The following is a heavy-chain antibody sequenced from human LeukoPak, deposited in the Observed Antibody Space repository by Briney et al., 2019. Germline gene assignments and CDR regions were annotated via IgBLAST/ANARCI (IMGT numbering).Heavy chain of an antibody. CDR1: GGSISSDY. Sequence: SETLSLTCTVSGGSISSDYWSWVRQPPGKGGEGVGYTYYSGATNYNPSLKSRLTLSVDTSKNQFSLKLTSVTAADMAVYFCARGGKWLQIDYWGQGTLVTVSS. CDR2: TYYSGAT. V-gene: IGHV4-59*01. J-gene: IGHJ4*02. D-gene: IGHD5-24*01. CDR3: ARGGKWLQIDY.